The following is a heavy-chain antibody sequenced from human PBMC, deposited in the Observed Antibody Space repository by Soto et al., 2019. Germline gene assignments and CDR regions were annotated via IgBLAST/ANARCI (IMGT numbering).Heavy chain of an antibody. V-gene: IGHV1-2*04. CDR1: GYTFTGYY. CDR2: INPNSGGT. D-gene: IGHD1-26*01. Sequence: QVQLVQSGAEVKKPGASVKVSCKASGYTFTGYYMHWVRQAPGQGLEWMGWINPNSGGTNYAQKFEGWVTLPREPSISPGYMGRGRLRSDDTAGFYWGGGGGGAFPGDAFDIWGQGTMVTVSS. CDR3: GGGGGGAFPGDAFDI. J-gene: IGHJ3*02.